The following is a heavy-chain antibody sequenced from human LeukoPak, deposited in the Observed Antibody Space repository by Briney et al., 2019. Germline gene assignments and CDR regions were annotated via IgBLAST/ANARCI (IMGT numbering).Heavy chain of an antibody. CDR3: ARDGSYGDYVVDY. V-gene: IGHV3-7*01. D-gene: IGHD4-17*01. CDR2: IIQDGSEK. CDR1: GFTFSYYW. J-gene: IGHJ4*02. Sequence: GGSLRLSCAASGFTFSYYWMSWVRQAPGKGLEWVANIIQDGSEKHYVDSVKGRFTISRDNAKNSLYLQMNSLRAEDTAVYYCARDGSYGDYVVDYWGQGTLVTVSS.